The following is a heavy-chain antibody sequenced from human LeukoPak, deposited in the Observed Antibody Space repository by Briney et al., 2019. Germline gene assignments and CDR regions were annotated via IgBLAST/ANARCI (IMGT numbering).Heavy chain of an antibody. J-gene: IGHJ4*02. CDR3: ATGGLLAVAPHQYYFDY. Sequence: ASVKVSCKASGYTFTSYFIHWVRQAPGQGLEWMGIINPTGGSTTYAQKFQGRVTMTRDTSTSIVYMELSSLRSEDTAVFYCATGGLLAVAPHQYYFDYWGQGTLVTVSS. D-gene: IGHD2-8*02. CDR2: INPTGGST. V-gene: IGHV1-46*01. CDR1: GYTFTSYF.